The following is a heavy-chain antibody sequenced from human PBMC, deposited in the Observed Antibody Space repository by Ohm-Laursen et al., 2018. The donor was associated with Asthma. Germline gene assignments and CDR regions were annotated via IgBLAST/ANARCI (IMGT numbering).Heavy chain of an antibody. CDR1: GLPFSNFW. CDR2: IYPDGGEK. CDR3: ATNLPYEAENY. D-gene: IGHD3-16*01. Sequence: SLRLSCAASGLPFSNFWMSWVRQAPGKGLEWVANIYPDGGEKYYVDSVDGRFTISRDNAKNSPYLQMNSLRAEDTAVYYCATNLPYEAENYWGQGTLVTVSS. J-gene: IGHJ4*02. V-gene: IGHV3-7*05.